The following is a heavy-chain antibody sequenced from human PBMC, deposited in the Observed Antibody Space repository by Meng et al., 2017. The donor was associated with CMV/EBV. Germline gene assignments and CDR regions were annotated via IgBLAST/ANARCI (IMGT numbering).Heavy chain of an antibody. CDR2: IYYSGST. V-gene: IGHV4-39*07. CDR3: ARTNSQWELLRNPTIGAFDI. J-gene: IGHJ3*02. CDR1: GGSISSSSYY. D-gene: IGHD1-26*01. Sequence: SETLSLTCTVPGGSISSSSYYWGWIRQPPGKGLEWIGSIYYSGSTYYNPSLKSRVTISVDTSKNQFSLKLSSVTAADTAVYYCARTNSQWELLRNPTIGAFDIWGQGTMVTVSS.